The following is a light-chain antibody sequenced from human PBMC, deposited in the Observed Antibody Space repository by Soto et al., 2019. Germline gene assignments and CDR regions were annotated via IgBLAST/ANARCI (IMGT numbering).Light chain of an antibody. V-gene: IGKV1-12*01. J-gene: IGKJ5*01. CDR2: DAS. Sequence: GGRVTLTCRASQSISSWLAWYQQKPGKAPKLLIYDASSLESGVPSRFSGSGSGTDFNLTISSLQPEEFATYYCQQANSFPLAVGQGTRLEIK. CDR1: QSISSW. CDR3: QQANSFPLA.